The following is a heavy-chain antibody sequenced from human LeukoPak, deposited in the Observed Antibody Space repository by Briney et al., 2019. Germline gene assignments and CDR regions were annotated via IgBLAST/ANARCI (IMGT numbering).Heavy chain of an antibody. CDR3: AKRKYSSGFQPGDWFDP. V-gene: IGHV1-2*02. CDR2: INPNSGGT. CDR1: GYTFTGYY. D-gene: IGHD6-19*01. Sequence: ASVKVSCKASGYTFTGYYMHWVRQAPGQGLEWMGWINPNSGGTNYAQKFQGRVTMTRDTSISTAYMELSRLRSDDTAVYYCAKRKYSSGFQPGDWFDPWGQGTLVTVSS. J-gene: IGHJ5*02.